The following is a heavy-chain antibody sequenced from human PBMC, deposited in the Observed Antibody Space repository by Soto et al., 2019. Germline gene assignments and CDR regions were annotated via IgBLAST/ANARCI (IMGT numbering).Heavy chain of an antibody. CDR2: INHSGST. CDR1: GGSFSGYY. V-gene: IGHV4-34*01. CDR3: ARGGPWFDP. Sequence: QVQLQQWGAGLLKPSETLSLTCAVYGGSFSGYYWSWIRQPPGKGLEWIGEINHSGSTNYNPSLKSLVTVSVATSEDQFPLRLSSVTAADTAVYYCARGGPWFDPWGQGTLVTVSS. J-gene: IGHJ5*02.